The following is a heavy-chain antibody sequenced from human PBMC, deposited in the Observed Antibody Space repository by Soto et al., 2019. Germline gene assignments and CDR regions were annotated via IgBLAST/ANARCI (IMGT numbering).Heavy chain of an antibody. Sequence: GRSLRLSCAASGFTFSNYAMSWFRQAPGEGLEWVSAISGSGGTAYYADSVKGRFTISRENSKNTLYLQMNSLRADDTAVYFGAKHKELTPVILNWFNPGGQGTLVPVSS. D-gene: IGHD4-17*01. CDR3: AKHKELTPVILNWFNP. V-gene: IGHV3-23*01. CDR2: ISGSGGTA. CDR1: GFTFSNYA. J-gene: IGHJ5*02.